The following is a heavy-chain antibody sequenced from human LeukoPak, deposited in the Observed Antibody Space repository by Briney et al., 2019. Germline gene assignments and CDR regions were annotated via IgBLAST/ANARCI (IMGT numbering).Heavy chain of an antibody. J-gene: IGHJ6*02. CDR1: GGSISSGGYY. Sequence: ETLSLTCTVSGGSISSGGYYMSWVRQAPGKGLEWVSVIYSGGSTYYADSVKGRFTISRDNSKNTLYLQMNSLRAEDTAVYYCARDSSGGRTYYYYGMDVWGQGTTVTVSS. CDR3: ARDSSGGRTYYYYGMDV. D-gene: IGHD6-19*01. V-gene: IGHV3-66*01. CDR2: IYSGGST.